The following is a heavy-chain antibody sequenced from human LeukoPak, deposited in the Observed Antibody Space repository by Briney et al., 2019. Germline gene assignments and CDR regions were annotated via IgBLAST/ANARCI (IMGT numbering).Heavy chain of an antibody. V-gene: IGHV4-38-2*02. D-gene: IGHD1-26*01. CDR2: IYHSGST. J-gene: IGHJ5*02. CDR1: GYSISSGYY. Sequence: SETLSLTCTVSGYSISSGYYWGWIRQPPGKGLEWIGSIYHSGSTYYNPSLKSRVTISVDTSKNQFSLKLSSVTAADTAVYYCARVSAMGATEVGWFDPWGQGTLVTVSS. CDR3: ARVSAMGATEVGWFDP.